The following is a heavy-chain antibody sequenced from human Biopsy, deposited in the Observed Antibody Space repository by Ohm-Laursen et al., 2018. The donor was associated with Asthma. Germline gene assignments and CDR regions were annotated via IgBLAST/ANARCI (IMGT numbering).Heavy chain of an antibody. Sequence: ASVKVSCKASGYTFINYAIHWVRQAPGQRLEWMGWINAGNGNTKYSQKFQGRVTITRDTSTSTAYMELRSLTSDDTAVYYCVRDKVVVVPGSKGPTDWFDPWGQGTLVTVSS. V-gene: IGHV1-3*01. CDR2: INAGNGNT. CDR3: VRDKVVVVPGSKGPTDWFDP. CDR1: GYTFINYA. D-gene: IGHD2-15*01. J-gene: IGHJ5*02.